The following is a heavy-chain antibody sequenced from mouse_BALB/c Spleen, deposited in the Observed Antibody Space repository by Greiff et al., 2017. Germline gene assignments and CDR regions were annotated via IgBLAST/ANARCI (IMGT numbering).Heavy chain of an antibody. J-gene: IGHJ1*01. CDR2: INPSTGYT. CDR1: GYTFTSYW. Sequence: QVQLKQSGAELAKPGASVKMSCKASGYTFTSYWMHWVKQRPGQGLEWIGYINPSTGYTEYNQKFKDKATLTADKSSSTAYMQLSSLTSEDSAVYYCARNFYGNRYFEVWGAGTTVTVSS. V-gene: IGHV1-7*01. CDR3: ARNFYGNRYFEV. D-gene: IGHD2-1*01.